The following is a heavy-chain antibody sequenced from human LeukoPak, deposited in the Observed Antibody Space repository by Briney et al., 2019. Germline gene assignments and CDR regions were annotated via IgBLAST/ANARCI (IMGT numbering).Heavy chain of an antibody. V-gene: IGHV1-2*06. D-gene: IGHD5-18*01. CDR3: ARDPQRGYSYGYFDY. CDR2: INPNSGGT. CDR1: GYTFTGYY. Sequence: ASVKVSCKASGYTFTGYYMHWVRQAPGQGLEWMGRINPNSGGTNYAQKFQGRVTMIRDTSISTAYMELSRLRSDDTAVYYCARDPQRGYSYGYFDYWGQGTLVTVSS. J-gene: IGHJ4*02.